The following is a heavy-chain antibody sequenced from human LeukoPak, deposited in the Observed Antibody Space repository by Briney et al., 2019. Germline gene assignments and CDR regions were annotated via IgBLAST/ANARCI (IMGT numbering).Heavy chain of an antibody. V-gene: IGHV1-2*02. D-gene: IGHD6-13*01. Sequence: GASLKVSCKASGYTFTGYYMHWVRQAPGQGLEWMGWINPNSGGTNYAQKFQGRVTMTRDTSISTAYMELSRLRSDDTAVYYCARPGIAAAGTFWFDPWGQGTLVTVTS. CDR3: ARPGIAAAGTFWFDP. CDR2: INPNSGGT. CDR1: GYTFTGYY. J-gene: IGHJ5*02.